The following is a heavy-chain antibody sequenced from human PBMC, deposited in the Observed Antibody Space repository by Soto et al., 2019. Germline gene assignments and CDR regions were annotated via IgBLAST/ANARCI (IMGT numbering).Heavy chain of an antibody. CDR2: IDAGNGNT. V-gene: IGHV1-3*01. Sequence: QVQLVQSGAEVKKPGASVKVSCKASGYTFTRNAIHWVRQAPGQRLEWIGKIDAGNGNTKYSEKFQGRVTITRDTSASAAYMELSSLRSEDTSIYYWARSETDSSRFDYWGQGTLVTVSS. CDR3: ARSETDSSRFDY. J-gene: IGHJ4*02. CDR1: GYTFTRNA. D-gene: IGHD2-21*01.